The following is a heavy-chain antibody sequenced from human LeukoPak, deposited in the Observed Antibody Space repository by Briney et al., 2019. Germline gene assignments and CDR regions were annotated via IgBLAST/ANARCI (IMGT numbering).Heavy chain of an antibody. CDR3: AITGGGRAGATGAFDY. D-gene: IGHD1-26*01. Sequence: PGGSLRLSCAASGFTVSSNYMSWVRQAPGKGLEWVSVIYSGGSTYYADSVKGRFTISRDNSKNTLYLQMNSLRAEDTAVYYCAITGGGRAGATGAFDYWGQGTLVTVSS. CDR2: IYSGGST. CDR1: GFTVSSNY. J-gene: IGHJ4*02. V-gene: IGHV3-66*01.